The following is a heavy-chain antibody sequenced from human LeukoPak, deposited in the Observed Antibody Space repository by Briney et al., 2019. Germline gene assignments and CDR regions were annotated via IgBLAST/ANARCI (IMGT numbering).Heavy chain of an antibody. CDR2: IWYDGSNK. D-gene: IGHD1-26*01. J-gene: IGHJ4*02. V-gene: IGHV3-33*01. CDR3: ARGSYYRYYFDY. CDR1: GFTFSSYD. Sequence: PGGSLRLSCAASGFTFSSYDMHRVRQAPGKGLEWVAVIWYDGSNKYYADSVKGRFTISRDNSKNTLYLQMNSLRAEDTAVYYCARGSYYRYYFDYWGQGTLVTVSS.